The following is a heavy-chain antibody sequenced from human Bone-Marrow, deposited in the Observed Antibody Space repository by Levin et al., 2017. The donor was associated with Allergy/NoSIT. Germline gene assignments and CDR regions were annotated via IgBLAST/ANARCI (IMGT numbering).Heavy chain of an antibody. CDR3: AAGGPAVTTLSYYHGMDV. Sequence: ASVKVSCKASGFLFTSSAVQWVRQVRGQRPEWLGGIVVGSGSTNYAQKFQERLTITRDMSTNTAYMELSSLRSEDTAVYYCAAGGPAVTTLSYYHGMDVWGQGTTVTVSS. CDR2: IVVGSGST. CDR1: GFLFTSSA. V-gene: IGHV1-58*01. J-gene: IGHJ6*02. D-gene: IGHD4-17*01.